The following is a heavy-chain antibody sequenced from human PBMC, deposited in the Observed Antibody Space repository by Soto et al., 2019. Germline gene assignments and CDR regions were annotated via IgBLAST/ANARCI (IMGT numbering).Heavy chain of an antibody. CDR3: ARGVAMVRGHYGMDV. CDR1: GGSIRSYY. J-gene: IGHJ6*02. D-gene: IGHD3-10*01. CDR2: IYYSGST. V-gene: IGHV4-59*01. Sequence: KTSETLSLTCTVSGGSIRSYYWSWIRQPPGKGLEWIGYIYYSGSTNYNPSLKSRVTISVDTSKNQFSLKLSSVTAADTAVYYCARGVAMVRGHYGMDVWGQGTTVTVSS.